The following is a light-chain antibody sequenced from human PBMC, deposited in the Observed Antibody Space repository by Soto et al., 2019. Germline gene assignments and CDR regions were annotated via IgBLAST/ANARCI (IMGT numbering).Light chain of an antibody. Sequence: QSVLTQPPSVSGAPGQRVTISCTGDSSNIGAPYDVHWYQQLPGAVPKLLISGNSNRPSGVPDRFSGSKSGPSASLAITGLQADDEADYYCQSSDSSLSGWVFGGGTKLTVL. CDR3: QSSDSSLSGWV. CDR2: GNS. CDR1: SSNIGAPYD. J-gene: IGLJ3*02. V-gene: IGLV1-40*01.